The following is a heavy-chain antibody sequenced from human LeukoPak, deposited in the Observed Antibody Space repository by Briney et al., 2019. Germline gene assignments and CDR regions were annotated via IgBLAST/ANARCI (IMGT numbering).Heavy chain of an antibody. CDR3: ARDLDRGYGGNPLKAEYFQH. Sequence: PGGSLRLSCAASGFTFSDYYMSWIRQAPGKGLEWVSHMSSSGSSIYYADSVKGRFIISRDNAKNSLYLQMNSLRAEDTAVYYCARDLDRGYGGNPLKAEYFQHWGQGTLVTVSS. D-gene: IGHD4-23*01. CDR2: MSSSGSSI. V-gene: IGHV3-11*04. CDR1: GFTFSDYY. J-gene: IGHJ1*01.